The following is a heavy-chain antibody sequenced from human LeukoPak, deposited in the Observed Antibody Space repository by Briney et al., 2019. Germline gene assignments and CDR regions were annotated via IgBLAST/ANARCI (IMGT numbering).Heavy chain of an antibody. J-gene: IGHJ6*03. CDR2: IKQDGSEK. Sequence: HPGGSLRLSCAASGFTFTTYWMSWVRQAPGKGLEWVANIKQDGSEKYYVDSVKGRFTISRDNAKNSLYLQMNSLRAEDTAVYYCARGIRAAAAPFYYYYYMDVWGKGTTVTISS. CDR3: ARGIRAAAAPFYYYYYMDV. CDR1: GFTFTTYW. V-gene: IGHV3-7*01. D-gene: IGHD6-13*01.